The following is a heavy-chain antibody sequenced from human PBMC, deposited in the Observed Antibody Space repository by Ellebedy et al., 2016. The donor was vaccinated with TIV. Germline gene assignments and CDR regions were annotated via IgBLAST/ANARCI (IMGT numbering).Heavy chain of an antibody. D-gene: IGHD3-10*01. V-gene: IGHV3-9*01. CDR2: ISWNSVAK. CDR3: ARGDYHGSGAHADS. CDR1: GFTFDDYA. Sequence: GGFLRLSCAASGFTFDDYAMHWVRQVPGKGLEWVSVISWNSVAKGYADSVKGRFTISRDNAKNSLFLQMNSLRTEDTALYYCARGDYHGSGAHADSWGQGTLVTVSS. J-gene: IGHJ5*01.